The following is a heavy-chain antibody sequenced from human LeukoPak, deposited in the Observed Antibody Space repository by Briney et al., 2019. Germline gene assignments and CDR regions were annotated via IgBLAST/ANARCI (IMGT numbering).Heavy chain of an antibody. CDR1: GYTFASYG. J-gene: IGHJ5*02. V-gene: IGHV1-18*01. CDR2: ISSYSGNT. Sequence: ASVKVSCKASGYTFASYGMSWVRQAPGQGLEWIGWISSYSGNTNYAQKLRGSVTMTTDTSKSTAYMELRSLGYADPDVYYCARDLRGSSFWFDPWGQGTLVIVSS. CDR3: ARDLRGSSFWFDP. D-gene: IGHD6-6*01.